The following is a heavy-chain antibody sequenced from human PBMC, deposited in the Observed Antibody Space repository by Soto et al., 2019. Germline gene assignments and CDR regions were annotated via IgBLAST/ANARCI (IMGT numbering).Heavy chain of an antibody. Sequence: EVQLVESGGGLVQPGRSLRLSCAASGFTFDDYAMHWVRQAPGKGLEWVSGISWNSGSIDYAGSVKGRFTISRDNAKNSLCLQMNSLRAEDTAVYYCAKDRRYCTRSSGHPGEVWGAFDIWGRGTMVTVSS. V-gene: IGHV3-9*01. CDR1: GFTFDDYA. CDR2: ISWNSGSI. J-gene: IGHJ3*02. CDR3: AKDRRYCTRSSGHPGEVWGAFDI. D-gene: IGHD2-2*01.